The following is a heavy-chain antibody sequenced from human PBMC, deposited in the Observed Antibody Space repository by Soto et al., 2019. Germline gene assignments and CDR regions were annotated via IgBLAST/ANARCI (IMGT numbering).Heavy chain of an antibody. CDR3: ARVAVGLRWYFDL. J-gene: IGHJ2*01. CDR2: IYYSGST. D-gene: IGHD2-21*02. CDR1: GGSISSGDSY. V-gene: IGHV4-30-4*01. Sequence: QVQLQESGPGLVKPSQTLSLTCTVSGGSISSGDSYWSWIRQPPGKGLEWIGYIYYSGSTYYNPSLKSRLTISVDTSKNQFSLKLSSVTAADTAVYYCARVAVGLRWYFDLWGRGTLVTVSS.